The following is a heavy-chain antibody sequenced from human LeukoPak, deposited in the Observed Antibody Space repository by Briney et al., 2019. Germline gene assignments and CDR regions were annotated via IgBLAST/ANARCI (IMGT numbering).Heavy chain of an antibody. V-gene: IGHV3-23*01. CDR3: AKGAGTDRT. Sequence: AGGSLRLSCAASGFTFRSYAMSWVREAPGKGLEWVSAISAGGVSTYYADSVKGRFTISRDNSKNTLYLQMNSLRAEDTAVYYCAKGAGTDRTWGQGTLVTVSS. CDR1: GFTFRSYA. J-gene: IGHJ5*02. CDR2: ISAGGVST.